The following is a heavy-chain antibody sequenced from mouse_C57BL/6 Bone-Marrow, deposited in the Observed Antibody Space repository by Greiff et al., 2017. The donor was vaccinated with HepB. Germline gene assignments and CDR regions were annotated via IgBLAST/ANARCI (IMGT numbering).Heavy chain of an antibody. CDR2: IDPSDSYT. V-gene: IGHV1-59*01. J-gene: IGHJ2*01. CDR1: GYTFTSYW. D-gene: IGHD2-5*01. CDR3: ARGSTIVTTRYDD. Sequence: QVQLQQPGAELVRPGSSVKLSCKASGYTFTSYWMHWVKQRPGQGLEWIGVIDPSDSYTNYNQKFKGKSTLTVDTSSSTAYMQLSSLTSENSAVYYCARGSTIVTTRYDDWGQGTTLTVAS.